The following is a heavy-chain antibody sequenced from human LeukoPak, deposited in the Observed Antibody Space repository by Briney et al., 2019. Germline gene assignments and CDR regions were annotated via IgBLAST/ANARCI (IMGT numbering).Heavy chain of an antibody. Sequence: GGSLTLSCAASGFTSSSYEMNWVRQAPGKGQEWVSYISSSGSTIYYADSVKGRFTISRDNAKNSLYLQMNSLRAEDTAVYYCASAWNDEFHFDYWGQGTLVTVSS. CDR1: GFTSSSYE. D-gene: IGHD1-1*01. J-gene: IGHJ4*02. CDR3: ASAWNDEFHFDY. CDR2: ISSSGSTI. V-gene: IGHV3-48*03.